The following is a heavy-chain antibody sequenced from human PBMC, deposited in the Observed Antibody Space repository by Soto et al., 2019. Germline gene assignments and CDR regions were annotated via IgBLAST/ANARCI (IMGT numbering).Heavy chain of an antibody. CDR1: GGSISSYC. Sequence: QVQLQESAPGLVKLSETLSLTCTVSGGSISSYCWSWIRQPPGKGMEWIGYIYYNGSTNYNPSLKSRVTISVDTSKNQFSLKLSSVTAADTAVYYCARDRPARASGYPLSPPYYYYVMDVWGQGTTVTVSS. CDR3: ARDRPARASGYPLSPPYYYYVMDV. CDR2: IYYNGST. D-gene: IGHD5-12*01. J-gene: IGHJ6*02. V-gene: IGHV4-59*01.